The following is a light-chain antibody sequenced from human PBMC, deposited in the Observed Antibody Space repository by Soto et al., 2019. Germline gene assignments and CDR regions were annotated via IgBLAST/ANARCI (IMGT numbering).Light chain of an antibody. CDR2: GAS. CDR1: QVIGNW. V-gene: IGKV1D-12*01. Sequence: IQMTQSPSSVSASVGDRVTITCRASQVIGNWLAWYQQKPGKAPNLLIYGASSLQSGVPSRFSGSGSGTDFTLTISSLQPEDSATYYCQQANSFPLTFGGGTKVEIK. J-gene: IGKJ4*01. CDR3: QQANSFPLT.